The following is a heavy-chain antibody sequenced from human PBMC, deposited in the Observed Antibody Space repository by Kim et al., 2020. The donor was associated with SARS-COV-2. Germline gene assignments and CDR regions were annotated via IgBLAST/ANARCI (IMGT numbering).Heavy chain of an antibody. CDR3: ARDGREQWPPLYGMDG. CDR2: TYYRSKWYN. CDR1: GDSVSSNSAA. J-gene: IGHJ6*02. Sequence: SQTLSLTCAISGDSVSSNSAAWNWIRQSPSRGLEWLGRTYYRSKWYNDYAVSVKSRITINPDTSKNQFSLQLNSVTPEDTAVYYCARDGREQWPPLYGMDGWGQGTPVTVSS. V-gene: IGHV6-1*01. D-gene: IGHD6-19*01.